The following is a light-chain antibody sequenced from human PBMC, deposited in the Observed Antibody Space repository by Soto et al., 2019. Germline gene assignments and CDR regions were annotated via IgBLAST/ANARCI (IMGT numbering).Light chain of an antibody. CDR1: QDISKY. CDR3: QQYDNRPRNT. Sequence: DIQMTQSPSSLSASVGDRVTITCQASQDISKYLNWYQHKPGKAPNLLISDTSNLETGGPSRFSGSGSRTHFTFTISSLQPEDTAIYYCQQYDNRPRNTFGQGTKLEIK. CDR2: DTS. V-gene: IGKV1-33*01. J-gene: IGKJ2*01.